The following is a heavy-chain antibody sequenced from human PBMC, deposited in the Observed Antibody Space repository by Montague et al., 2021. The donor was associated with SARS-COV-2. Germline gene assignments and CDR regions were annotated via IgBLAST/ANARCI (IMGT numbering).Heavy chain of an antibody. CDR3: VRYSGWFYFDF. J-gene: IGHJ4*02. CDR1: GDSVSSNRVA. Sequence: CAISGDSVSSNRVAWSWLRQSPSRGLEWLGRTYYRSKWYSDYAPSVRGRLTVNPDASKNEFSLELNYVTPEDTAVYYCVRYSGWFYFDFWGQGTLVTVS. D-gene: IGHD6-19*01. V-gene: IGHV6-1*01. CDR2: TYYRSKWYS.